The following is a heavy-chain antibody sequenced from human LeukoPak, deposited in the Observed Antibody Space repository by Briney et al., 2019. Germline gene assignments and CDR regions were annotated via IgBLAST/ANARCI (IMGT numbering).Heavy chain of an antibody. V-gene: IGHV3-30*02. D-gene: IGHD6-13*01. J-gene: IGHJ4*02. CDR2: IYYDGSNK. CDR3: AKDSPQAAGTDY. CDR1: GLSFRSYG. Sequence: GGSLRLSCAASGLSFRSYGMHWVRQAPGKGLEWVAIIYYDGSNKYYTDSVKGRFTISRDNSKNTLYLQMNSLRAEDTAVYYCAKDSPQAAGTDYWGQGTLVTVSS.